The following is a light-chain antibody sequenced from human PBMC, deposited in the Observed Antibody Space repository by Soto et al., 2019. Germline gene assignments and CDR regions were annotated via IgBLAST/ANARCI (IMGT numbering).Light chain of an antibody. CDR3: PQRRDWPPR. V-gene: IGKV3-11*01. CDR2: DAS. CDR1: QSVSSY. Sequence: IGLTLSPATVSLSPGERATLSCRASQSVSSYLAWYQQKPGQAPRLLIYDASNRATGIPARFSGSGSGTDFTLTVSSLEAEDFAVYYCPQRRDWPPRFGQRTKVDIK. J-gene: IGKJ1*01.